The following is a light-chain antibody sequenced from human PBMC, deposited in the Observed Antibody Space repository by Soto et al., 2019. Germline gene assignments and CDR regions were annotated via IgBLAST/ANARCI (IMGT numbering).Light chain of an antibody. Sequence: QAVVTQEPSLTVSPGGTVTLTCGSSTGAVTSGHYPYWFQQKAGQVPRTLIYDTSNRHSWTPARFSGSLLGGKAALTLSGAQPEDEAEYYCLLSYSDTHVFGTGTKLTVL. V-gene: IGLV7-46*01. CDR1: TGAVTSGHY. J-gene: IGLJ1*01. CDR3: LLSYSDTHV. CDR2: DTS.